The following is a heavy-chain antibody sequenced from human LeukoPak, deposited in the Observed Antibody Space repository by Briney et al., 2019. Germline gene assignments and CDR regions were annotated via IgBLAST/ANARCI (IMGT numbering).Heavy chain of an antibody. J-gene: IGHJ4*02. V-gene: IGHV1-69*05. D-gene: IGHD3-10*01. CDR1: DCAFSIYA. Sequence: SVTLSRNCSDCAFSIYAYSRVRLRPGPGKELKWVVITNFGTANNSQQFQDRGTITTDESTSSAYMEMSSLRSEDTAVYYCATAYGSGTEGYFDYWGQGTLVTVSS. CDR2: VITNFGTA. CDR3: ATAYGSGTEGYFDY.